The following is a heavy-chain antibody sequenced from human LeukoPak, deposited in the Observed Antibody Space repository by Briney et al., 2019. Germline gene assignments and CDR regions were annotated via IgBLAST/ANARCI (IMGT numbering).Heavy chain of an antibody. D-gene: IGHD1-7*01. Sequence: PSETLSLTCTVSGGSISSYYWSWIRHPPGKGLEWVGYIFYSGSTNYNPSLKSRVTISVDTSKNQFSLKLSSVTAADTAVYYCARRTSDYYYYGMDVWGQGTTVTVSS. V-gene: IGHV4-59*08. CDR1: GGSISSYY. J-gene: IGHJ6*02. CDR2: IFYSGST. CDR3: ARRTSDYYYYGMDV.